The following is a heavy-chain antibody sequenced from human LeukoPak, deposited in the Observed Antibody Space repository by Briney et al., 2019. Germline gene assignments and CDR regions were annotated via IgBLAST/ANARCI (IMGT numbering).Heavy chain of an antibody. CDR2: IYSGGST. D-gene: IGHD5-12*01. V-gene: IGHV3-53*01. Sequence: QPGRSLRLSCAASGFTVSSNYMSWVRQAPGKGLEWVSVIYSGGSTYYADSVKGRFTISRDNSKNTLYLQMNSLRAEDTAVYYCAREFSGYDGAFDIWGQGTMVTVSS. CDR1: GFTVSSNY. CDR3: AREFSGYDGAFDI. J-gene: IGHJ3*02.